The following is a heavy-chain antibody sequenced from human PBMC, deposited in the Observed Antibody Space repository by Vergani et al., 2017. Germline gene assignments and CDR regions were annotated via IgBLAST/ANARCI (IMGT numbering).Heavy chain of an antibody. J-gene: IGHJ4*02. CDR2: IITIFGTA. V-gene: IGHV1-69*05. CDR1: GGTFSSYA. D-gene: IGHD2-2*01. Sequence: QVQLVQSGAEVKKPGSSVKVSCKASGGTFSSYAIIWVRQAPGQGLEWMGGIITIFGTATYAQRFQGRVTITTDESTSTAYMELSSLRSEDTAMYYCARVNCISTSCYGPLAYWGQGTLVTVSS. CDR3: ARVNCISTSCYGPLAY.